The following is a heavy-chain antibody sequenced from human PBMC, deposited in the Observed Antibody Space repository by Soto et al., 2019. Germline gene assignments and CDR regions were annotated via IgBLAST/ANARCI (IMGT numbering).Heavy chain of an antibody. Sequence: PSETLSLTCAVYGGSFSGYYWSWIRQPPGKGLEWIGEINHSGSTNYNPSLKSRVTISVDTSKNQFSLKLSSVTAADTAVYYCARVPYSSSSGVGFYYYYYMDVWGKGTTVNVSS. V-gene: IGHV4-34*01. CDR3: ARVPYSSSSGVGFYYYYYMDV. CDR2: INHSGST. D-gene: IGHD6-6*01. CDR1: GGSFSGYY. J-gene: IGHJ6*03.